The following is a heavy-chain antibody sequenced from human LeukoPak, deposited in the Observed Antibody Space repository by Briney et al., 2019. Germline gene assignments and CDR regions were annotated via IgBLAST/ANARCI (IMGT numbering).Heavy chain of an antibody. D-gene: IGHD3-22*01. CDR1: GGSISSYY. V-gene: IGHV4-59*01. CDR2: IYYSGST. J-gene: IGHJ3*02. Sequence: SETLSLTCTVSGGSISSYYWSWIRQPPGKGLEWIGYIYYSGSTNYNPSLKSRVTISVDTSKNQFSLKLSSVTAADTAVYYCARVSYYYDSSGYGPRPSAFDIWGQGTMVTVSS. CDR3: ARVSYYYDSSGYGPRPSAFDI.